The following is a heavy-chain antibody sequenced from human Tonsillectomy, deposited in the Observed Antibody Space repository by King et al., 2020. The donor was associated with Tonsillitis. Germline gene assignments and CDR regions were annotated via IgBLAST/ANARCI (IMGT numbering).Heavy chain of an antibody. V-gene: IGHV3-53*01. CDR2: IYSGGST. J-gene: IGHJ4*02. Sequence: VQLVESGGGLIQPGGSLRLSCAASGFTVSSNYMSWVRQAPGKGLEWVSVIYSGGSTYYADSVKGRFTISRDNSKNTLYLQMNSLRAEDTAVYYCARWGRGYSYGLGYFDYWGQGTLVTVSS. CDR1: GFTVSSNY. D-gene: IGHD5-18*01. CDR3: ARWGRGYSYGLGYFDY.